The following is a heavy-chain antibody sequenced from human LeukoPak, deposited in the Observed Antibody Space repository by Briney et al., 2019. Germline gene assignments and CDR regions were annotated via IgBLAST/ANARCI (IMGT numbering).Heavy chain of an antibody. V-gene: IGHV3-74*01. CDR1: GFTFSSYW. CDR3: AKDIGSHIVVVTALDY. D-gene: IGHD2-21*02. CDR2: ISEDGSST. J-gene: IGHJ4*02. Sequence: PGGSLRLSCEASGFTFSSYWMHWVRQTPGKGLVWVSRISEDGSSTSYADSVKGRFTISRDNAKNSLYLQMNSLRAEDTALYYCAKDIGSHIVVVTALDYWGQGTLVTVSS.